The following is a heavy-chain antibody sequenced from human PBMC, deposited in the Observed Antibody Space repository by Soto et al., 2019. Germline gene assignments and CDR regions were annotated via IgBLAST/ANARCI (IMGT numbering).Heavy chain of an antibody. CDR3: AKAKDDSIDYYRIGYYFDC. D-gene: IGHD3-22*01. J-gene: IGHJ4*02. V-gene: IGHV3-23*01. CDR2: ISDNGGST. CDR1: GFTFSSYG. Sequence: EVQLLESGGGFVQPGGSLRLSCAASGFTFSSYGMGWVRQAPGKGLEWVSTISDNGGSTYYADSVKGRFTISRDMSRNILFLQMNSLRAEDTAVYYCAKAKDDSIDYYRIGYYFDCWGQGTLVTVSS.